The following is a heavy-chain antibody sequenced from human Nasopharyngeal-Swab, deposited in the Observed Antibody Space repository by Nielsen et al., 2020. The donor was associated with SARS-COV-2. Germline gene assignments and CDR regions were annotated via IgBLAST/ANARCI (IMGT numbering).Heavy chain of an antibody. D-gene: IGHD3-10*01. CDR2: RSYDGSHK. CDR3: ARDMSHRGALDN. Sequence: AGPLRLSCAASEFTFSSYAMHWVRQAPGKGLEWVAGRSYDGSHKYYADSVQGRFTNSRDNSQNTLYLQMTSLIAEATAVYYCARDMSHRGALDNWGQGSLVTVSS. J-gene: IGHJ4*02. V-gene: IGHV3-30-3*01. CDR1: EFTFSSYA.